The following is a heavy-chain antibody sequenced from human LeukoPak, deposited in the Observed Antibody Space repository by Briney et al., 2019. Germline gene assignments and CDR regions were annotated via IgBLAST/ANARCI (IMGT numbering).Heavy chain of an antibody. V-gene: IGHV3-53*01. D-gene: IGHD3-9*01. J-gene: IGHJ4*02. CDR2: IYSGGST. CDR1: GVTLSSNY. Sequence: PGGSLRLSCAPSGVTLSSNYMSWVRQAPGKGLEWVSVIYSGGSTYYADSVKGRFTISRDNSKNTLYLQMNSLRAEDTAVYYCAREDILTGFDYWGQGTLVTVSS. CDR3: AREDILTGFDY.